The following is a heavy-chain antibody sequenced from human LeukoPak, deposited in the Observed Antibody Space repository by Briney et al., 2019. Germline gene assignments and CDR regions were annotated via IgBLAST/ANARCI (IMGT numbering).Heavy chain of an antibody. CDR1: GFTFSSYA. D-gene: IGHD4-23*01. CDR3: ARGNSRFHYYYGMDV. J-gene: IGHJ6*02. Sequence: PGGSLRLSCAASGFTFSSYAMSWVRQAPGKGLEWVSAISGSGGSTYYADSVKGRFTISRDNSKNTLYLQMNSLRAEDTAVYYCARGNSRFHYYYGMDVWGQGTTVTVSS. CDR2: ISGSGGST. V-gene: IGHV3-23*01.